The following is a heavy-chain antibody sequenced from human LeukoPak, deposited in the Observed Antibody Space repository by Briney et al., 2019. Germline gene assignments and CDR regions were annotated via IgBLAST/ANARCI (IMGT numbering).Heavy chain of an antibody. CDR2: IYYSGST. J-gene: IGHJ4*02. D-gene: IGHD2-8*01. CDR1: GGSISSGGYY. Sequence: SETLSLTCTVSGGSISSGGYYWSWIRQHPGKGLEWIGYIYYSGSTYYNPSLKSRVTISVDTSKNQFSLKLSSVTAADTAVYYCARTSWSMVYATEEPYYFDYWGQGTLVTASS. V-gene: IGHV4-31*03. CDR3: ARTSWSMVYATEEPYYFDY.